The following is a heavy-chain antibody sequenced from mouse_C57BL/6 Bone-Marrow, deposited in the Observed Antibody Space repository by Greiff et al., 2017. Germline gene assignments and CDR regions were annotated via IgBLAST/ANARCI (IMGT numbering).Heavy chain of an antibody. CDR2: INPNNGGT. V-gene: IGHV1-22*01. CDR1: GYTFTDYN. J-gene: IGHJ2*01. Sequence: EVKLMESGPELVKPGASVKMSCKASGYTFTDYNMHWVKQSHGKSLEWIGYINPNNGGTSYNQKFKGKATLTVNKSSSTAYMELRSLTSEDSAVYYCARDPSPHYFDYWGQGTTLTVSS. CDR3: ARDPSPHYFDY.